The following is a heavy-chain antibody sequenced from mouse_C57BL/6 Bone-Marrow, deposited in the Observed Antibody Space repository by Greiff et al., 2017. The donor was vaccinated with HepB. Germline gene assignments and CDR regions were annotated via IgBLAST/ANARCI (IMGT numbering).Heavy chain of an antibody. CDR1: GYTFTSYT. CDR2: INPSSGYT. CDR3: ARKWEGYAMDY. J-gene: IGHJ4*01. Sequence: VQLQHSGAELARPGASVKMSCKASGYTFTSYTMHWVKQRPGQGLEWIGYINPSSGYTKYNQKFKDKATLTADKSSSTAYMQLSSLTSEDSAVYYCARKWEGYAMDYWGQGTSVTVSS. D-gene: IGHD1-3*01. V-gene: IGHV1-4*01.